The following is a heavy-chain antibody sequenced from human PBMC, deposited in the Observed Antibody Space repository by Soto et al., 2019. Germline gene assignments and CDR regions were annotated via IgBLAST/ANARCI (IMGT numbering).Heavy chain of an antibody. V-gene: IGHV3-48*02. Sequence: EVQLVESGGGSVQPGGSLRLSCAASGFMFRSYSMNWVRQTPGKGLEWVAYSSSSGSIIYYADSVKGRFTISRDNAENSLYLQMNSLRDEDTAVYFCARDQGGFDVLTGNYFDYWGQGTLVTVSS. J-gene: IGHJ4*02. CDR3: ARDQGGFDVLTGNYFDY. D-gene: IGHD3-9*01. CDR2: SSSSGSII. CDR1: GFMFRSYS.